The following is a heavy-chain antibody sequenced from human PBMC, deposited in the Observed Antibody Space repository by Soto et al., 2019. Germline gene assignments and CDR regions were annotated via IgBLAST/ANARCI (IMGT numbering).Heavy chain of an antibody. CDR2: INHSGST. V-gene: IGHV4-34*01. CDR1: GGSFSGYY. Sequence: SETLSLTCAVYGGSFSGYYWSWIRQPPGEGLEWIGEINHSGSTNYNPSLRSRAIMSVDTSQNQFSLKLSSLTAADTAVYFCARADDFSDRFDYWGQGALVTVSS. CDR3: ARADDFSDRFDY. D-gene: IGHD4-17*01. J-gene: IGHJ4*02.